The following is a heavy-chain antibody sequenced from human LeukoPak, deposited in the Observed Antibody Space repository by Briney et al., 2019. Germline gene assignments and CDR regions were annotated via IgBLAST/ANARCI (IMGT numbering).Heavy chain of an antibody. D-gene: IGHD3-9*01. Sequence: SETLSLTCTVSGGSISSYYWSWIRQPPGKGLEWIGYIYYSGSTNYNPSLKSRVTISVGTSKNQFSLKLSSVTAADTAVYYCARWGGFDILTGYRNTYFDYWGQGTLVTVSS. CDR3: ARWGGFDILTGYRNTYFDY. CDR2: IYYSGST. V-gene: IGHV4-59*08. CDR1: GGSISSYY. J-gene: IGHJ4*02.